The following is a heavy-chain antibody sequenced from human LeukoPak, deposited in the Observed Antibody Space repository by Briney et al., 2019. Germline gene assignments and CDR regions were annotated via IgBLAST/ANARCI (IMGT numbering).Heavy chain of an antibody. Sequence: SETLSLTCTVSGGSISSGSYYWSWIRQPAGKGLEWIGRIYTSGSTNYNPSLKSRVTISVDTSKNQFSLKLSSVTAADTAVYYCARHPKSYSSGWYAFDYWGQGTLVTVSS. V-gene: IGHV4-61*02. CDR3: ARHPKSYSSGWYAFDY. CDR1: GGSISSGSYY. J-gene: IGHJ4*02. D-gene: IGHD6-19*01. CDR2: IYTSGST.